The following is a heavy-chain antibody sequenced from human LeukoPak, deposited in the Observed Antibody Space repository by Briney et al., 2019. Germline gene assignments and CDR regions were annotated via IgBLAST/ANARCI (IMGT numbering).Heavy chain of an antibody. CDR2: VHYSGGT. CDR1: GGSISTSSFY. Sequence: SETLSLTCTVSGGSISTSSFYWGWIRQPPGKGLEWIGSVHYSGGTYYNPSLKSGVTISVDTSKNQFSLKLNSVTAADTAVYYCASGSYYFDYWGQGTLVTVSS. V-gene: IGHV4-39*01. D-gene: IGHD1-26*01. CDR3: ASGSYYFDY. J-gene: IGHJ4*02.